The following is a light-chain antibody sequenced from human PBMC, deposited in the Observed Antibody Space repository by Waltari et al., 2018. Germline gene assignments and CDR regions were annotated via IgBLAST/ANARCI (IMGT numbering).Light chain of an antibody. CDR3: ATWDDSLSVYV. CDR1: TSNIGGNS. CDR2: STH. V-gene: IGLV1-44*01. Sequence: LTQPPSASGTPGQRVTISCSGSTSNIGGNSVPWYQQLPGTAPKLLIYSTHQRPSGVPDRFSGSKSGTSASLAISELQSDDEGDYYCATWDDSLSVYVFGSGTTVTVL. J-gene: IGLJ6*01.